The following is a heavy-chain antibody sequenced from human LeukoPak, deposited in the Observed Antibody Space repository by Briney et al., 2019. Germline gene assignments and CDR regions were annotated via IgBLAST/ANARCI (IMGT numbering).Heavy chain of an antibody. Sequence: GGSLRLSCAASGFTFSSYAMHWVRQAPGKGLEWVAVISYDGSNKYYADSVKGRFTTSRDNSKNTLYLQMNSLRAEDTAVYYCARDTVDCSSTSCSHYYYYYMDVRGKGTTVTVSS. CDR1: GFTFSSYA. V-gene: IGHV3-30*01. J-gene: IGHJ6*03. CDR3: ARDTVDCSSTSCSHYYYYYMDV. CDR2: ISYDGSNK. D-gene: IGHD2-2*01.